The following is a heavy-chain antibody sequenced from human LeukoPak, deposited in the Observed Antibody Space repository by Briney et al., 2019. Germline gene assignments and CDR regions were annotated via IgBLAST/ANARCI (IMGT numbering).Heavy chain of an antibody. Sequence: GGSLRLSCAASGFTFSSYGMHWVRQAPGKGLEWVAFIRYDGSNKYYADSVRGRFTISRDNSKNTLYLQMNSLRAEDTAVYYCAKGPLSWLRLPLDYWGQGTLVTASS. CDR1: GFTFSSYG. D-gene: IGHD5-12*01. CDR2: IRYDGSNK. V-gene: IGHV3-30*02. J-gene: IGHJ4*02. CDR3: AKGPLSWLRLPLDY.